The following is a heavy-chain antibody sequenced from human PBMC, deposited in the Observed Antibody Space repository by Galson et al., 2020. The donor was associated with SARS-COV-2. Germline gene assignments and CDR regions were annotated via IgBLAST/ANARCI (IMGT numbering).Heavy chain of an antibody. Sequence: SSETLSLTCTVSGYSISSGYYWGWIRQPPGKGLEWIVSIYHSGSTYYNPSLKNRVTISVDTSKNQFSLKLRSVTAADTAVYYCARGFWDYVILTVYPLDYWGQGTLVTVSS. CDR2: IYHSGST. V-gene: IGHV4-38-2*02. CDR1: GYSISSGYY. CDR3: ARGFWDYVILTVYPLDY. J-gene: IGHJ4*02. D-gene: IGHD3-9*01.